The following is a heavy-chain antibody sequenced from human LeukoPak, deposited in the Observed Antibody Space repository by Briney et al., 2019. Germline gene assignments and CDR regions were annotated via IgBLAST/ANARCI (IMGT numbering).Heavy chain of an antibody. CDR1: GGSLSSGGYS. V-gene: IGHV4-30-2*01. D-gene: IGHD4-17*01. J-gene: IGHJ3*02. Sequence: PSQTLSLTCAVSGGSLSSGGYSWSWIRQPPGKGLEWIGYIYHSGSTYYNPSLKSRVTISVDRSKNQFSLKLSSVTAADTAVYYCASTTDDYGDNMDAFDIWGQGTMVTVSS. CDR2: IYHSGST. CDR3: ASTTDDYGDNMDAFDI.